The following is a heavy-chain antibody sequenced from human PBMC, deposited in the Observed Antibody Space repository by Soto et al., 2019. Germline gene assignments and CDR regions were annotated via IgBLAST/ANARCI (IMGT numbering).Heavy chain of an antibody. D-gene: IGHD6-13*01. Sequence: QVQLQESGPGLVKPSETLSLTCTVSGGSISSYYWSWIRQPPGKGLEWIGYIYYSGSTNYNPSLKSRVTISVDTSKNQFSLKLSSVTAADTAVYYCARRYSSRVEEPRRSYYYYYMDVWGKGTTVTVSS. CDR1: GGSISSYY. CDR3: ARRYSSRVEEPRRSYYYYYMDV. J-gene: IGHJ6*03. V-gene: IGHV4-59*01. CDR2: IYYSGST.